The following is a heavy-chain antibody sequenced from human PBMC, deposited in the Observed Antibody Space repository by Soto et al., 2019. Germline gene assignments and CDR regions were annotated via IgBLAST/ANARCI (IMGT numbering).Heavy chain of an antibody. CDR1: GFTFDDYG. Sequence: EVQLVESGGGVVRPGGSLRLSCAASGFTFDDYGMSWVRQAPGKGLEWVSGINWNGGSTGYADSVKGRFTISRDNAKSSLSLQRNSLRAEDSALYYCARGALRGSSRSYYYYYGMDVWGQGTTVTVSS. CDR3: ARGALRGSSRSYYYYYGMDV. D-gene: IGHD6-6*01. J-gene: IGHJ6*02. V-gene: IGHV3-20*04. CDR2: INWNGGST.